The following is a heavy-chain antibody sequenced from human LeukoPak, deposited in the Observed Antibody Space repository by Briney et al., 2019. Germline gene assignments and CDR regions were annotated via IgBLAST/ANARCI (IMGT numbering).Heavy chain of an antibody. CDR1: GGSISSYF. V-gene: IGHV4-59*01. J-gene: IGHJ4*02. CDR3: ARTRWLPPTTVRYYFDY. Sequence: PSETLSLTCTVSGGSISSYFWSWIRQPPGKGLEWIGYIYYSGSTNYNPSLKSRVTISVDTSKNQFSLKLSSVTAADTAVYYCARTRWLPPTTVRYYFDYWGQGTLVTVSS. D-gene: IGHD3-22*01. CDR2: IYYSGST.